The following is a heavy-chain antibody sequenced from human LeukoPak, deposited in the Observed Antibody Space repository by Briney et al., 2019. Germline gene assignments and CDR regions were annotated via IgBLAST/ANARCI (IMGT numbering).Heavy chain of an antibody. J-gene: IGHJ4*02. Sequence: ASVKVSCKASGYTFTSYDINWVRQATGQGLEWMGWMNPNSGNTGYAQKFQGRVTITRNTSISTAYMELSSLRSEDTAVYYCARGDCDYKEGYFDYWGQGTLVTVSS. CDR2: MNPNSGNT. CDR3: ARGDCDYKEGYFDY. CDR1: GYTFTSYD. V-gene: IGHV1-8*03. D-gene: IGHD4-11*01.